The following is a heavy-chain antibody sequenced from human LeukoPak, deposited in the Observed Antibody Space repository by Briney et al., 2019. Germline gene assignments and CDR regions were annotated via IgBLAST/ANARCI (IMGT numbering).Heavy chain of an antibody. CDR3: AKSPRGTYYYGMDV. Sequence: GGSLRLSCAASGFTFSSYAMSWVRQAPGKGLEWVSAISGSGGSTYYADSVKGRFTTSRDNSKNTLYLQMNSLRAEDTAVYYCAKSPRGTYYYGMDVWGQGTTVTVSS. CDR1: GFTFSSYA. V-gene: IGHV3-23*01. J-gene: IGHJ6*02. CDR2: ISGSGGST.